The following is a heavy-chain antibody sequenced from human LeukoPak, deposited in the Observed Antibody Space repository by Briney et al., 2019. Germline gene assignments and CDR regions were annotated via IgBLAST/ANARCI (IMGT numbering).Heavy chain of an antibody. V-gene: IGHV3-23*01. CDR2: ISGSGGST. Sequence: GGSLRLSCAASGFTFSSYAMSWVRQAPGKGLEWVSAISGSGGSTYYADSVKGGFTISRDNSNNTLYLQMNSLRAEDTAVYYCAKDLYYYYYMDVWGKGTTVTVSS. J-gene: IGHJ6*03. CDR3: AKDLYYYYYMDV. CDR1: GFTFSSYA.